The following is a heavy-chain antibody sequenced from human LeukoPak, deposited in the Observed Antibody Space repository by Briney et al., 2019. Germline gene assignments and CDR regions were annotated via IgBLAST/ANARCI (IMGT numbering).Heavy chain of an antibody. Sequence: PGGSLRLSCAASGFTFSSYAMSWVRQAPGKGLEWVSAISGSGGSTYYADSVKGRFTISRDNSKNTLYLQMNSLRAEDTAVYYCASFTPSGWYVKADWYFDLWGRGTLVTVSS. CDR3: ASFTPSGWYVKADWYFDL. CDR2: ISGSGGST. J-gene: IGHJ2*01. CDR1: GFTFSSYA. V-gene: IGHV3-23*01. D-gene: IGHD6-19*01.